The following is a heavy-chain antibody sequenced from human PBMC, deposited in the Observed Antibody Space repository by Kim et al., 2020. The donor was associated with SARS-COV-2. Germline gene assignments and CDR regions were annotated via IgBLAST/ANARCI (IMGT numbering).Heavy chain of an antibody. J-gene: IGHJ6*02. Sequence: GGSLRLSCAASGFTFSSYAMHWVRQAPGKGLEWVAVISYDGSNKYYADSVKGRFTISRDNSKNTLYLQMNSLRAEDTAVYYCARPRPAPGSSWPIYGMDVWGQGTTVTVSS. D-gene: IGHD6-13*01. V-gene: IGHV3-30-3*01. CDR1: GFTFSSYA. CDR2: ISYDGSNK. CDR3: ARPRPAPGSSWPIYGMDV.